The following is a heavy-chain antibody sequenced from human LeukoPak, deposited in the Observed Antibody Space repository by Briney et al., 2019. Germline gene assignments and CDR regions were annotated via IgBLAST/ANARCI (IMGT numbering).Heavy chain of an antibody. CDR3: ASLPLWFGELSLYYYYSGMDV. V-gene: IGHV4-4*07. Sequence: PSKTLSLTCTVSAGSIGSYYWSWIRQPAGKGLEWIGRIYSSGTTNYNPSLKSRVTMSVDTSTNQFSLKLNSVTAADTAVYYCASLPLWFGELSLYYYYSGMDVWGQGTTVTVSS. CDR2: IYSSGTT. D-gene: IGHD3-10*01. CDR1: AGSIGSYY. J-gene: IGHJ6*02.